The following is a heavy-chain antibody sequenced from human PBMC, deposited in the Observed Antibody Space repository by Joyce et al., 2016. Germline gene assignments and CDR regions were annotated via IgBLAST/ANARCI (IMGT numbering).Heavy chain of an antibody. J-gene: IGHJ4*02. V-gene: IGHV1-18*04. D-gene: IGHD6-13*01. CDR3: VRHANVWYHFDI. CDR2: ISIYNGDT. CDR1: GYTFSSHS. Sequence: QVQLEQSGDQLKTPGASVTISCKASGYTFSSHSLTWVRQAPGEGLEWMGWISIYNGDTDCSRHLRDRLSLTRDTTTNTAFLELRNLTFDDTALYFCVRHANVWYHFDIWGQGSRVAVSS.